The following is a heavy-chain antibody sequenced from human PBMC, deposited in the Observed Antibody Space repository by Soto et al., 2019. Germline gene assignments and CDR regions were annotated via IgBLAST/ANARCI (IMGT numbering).Heavy chain of an antibody. J-gene: IGHJ5*02. V-gene: IGHV1-69*02. Sequence: SVKVSCKASGGTFSSYTISWVRQAPGQGLEWMGRIIPILGIANYAQKFQGRVTITADKSTSTAYMELSSLRSEDTAVYYCARYGDSGYDSNNWFDPWGQGTLVTVSS. CDR2: IIPILGIA. D-gene: IGHD5-12*01. CDR1: GGTFSSYT. CDR3: ARYGDSGYDSNNWFDP.